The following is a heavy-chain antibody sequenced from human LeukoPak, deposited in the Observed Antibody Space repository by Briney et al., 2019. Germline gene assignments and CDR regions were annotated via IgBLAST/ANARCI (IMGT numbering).Heavy chain of an antibody. J-gene: IGHJ5*02. D-gene: IGHD1-26*01. Sequence: GGSLRLSCAASGFTFSTYTMHWVRQAPGKGLEWVAVISFDTSEKFYADSVKGRFTISRDNSKNSLYLQMNSLRAEDTAVYYCASLRYSGSYHPPNWFDPWGQGTLVTVSS. CDR3: ASLRYSGSYHPPNWFDP. CDR2: ISFDTSEK. V-gene: IGHV3-30*03. CDR1: GFTFSTYT.